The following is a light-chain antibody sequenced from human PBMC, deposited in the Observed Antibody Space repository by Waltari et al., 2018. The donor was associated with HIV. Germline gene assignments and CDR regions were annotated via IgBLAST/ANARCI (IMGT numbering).Light chain of an antibody. CDR1: QSILDSSNNNNY. V-gene: IGKV4-1*01. Sequence: DIMVTHSPDTLAQSLDAMATINCNSSQSILDSSNNNNYLAWFQQKPGQPPKLLIYWASTRESGVPDRFSGSGSGADFTLTISGLQAEDVAVYYCQQYYSNLPTFGPGTKVDIK. CDR2: WAS. J-gene: IGKJ3*01. CDR3: QQYYSNLPT.